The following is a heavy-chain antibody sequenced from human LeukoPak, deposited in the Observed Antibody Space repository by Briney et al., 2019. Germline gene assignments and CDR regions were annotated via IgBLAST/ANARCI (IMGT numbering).Heavy chain of an antibody. CDR3: ARFRAARTRFDY. J-gene: IGHJ4*02. D-gene: IGHD3-10*01. V-gene: IGHV3-30*09. CDR1: GFTFTNYA. Sequence: PGRSLRLSCAASGFTFTNYAMYWVRQAPGRGLEWAAVVSFDGNTTFYSDSVKGRLAISRDNSKNTLYLAMNSLRPEDKAVYYCARFRAARTRFDYWGQGTLVTVSS. CDR2: VSFDGNTT.